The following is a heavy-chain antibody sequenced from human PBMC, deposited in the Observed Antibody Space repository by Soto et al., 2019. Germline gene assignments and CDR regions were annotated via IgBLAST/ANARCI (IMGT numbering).Heavy chain of an antibody. CDR3: AKVRDSSGYRDYFDY. Sequence: GGSLRLSCAASGFTFSSYAMSWVRQAPGKGLEWVSAISCSGGSTYYADSVKGRFTISRDNSKNTLYLQMNSLRAEDTAVYYCAKVRDSSGYRDYFDYWGQGTLVTVSS. J-gene: IGHJ4*02. CDR2: ISCSGGST. D-gene: IGHD3-22*01. V-gene: IGHV3-23*01. CDR1: GFTFSSYA.